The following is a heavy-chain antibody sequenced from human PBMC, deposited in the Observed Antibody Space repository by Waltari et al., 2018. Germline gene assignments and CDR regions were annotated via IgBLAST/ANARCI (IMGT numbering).Heavy chain of an antibody. J-gene: IGHJ6*03. CDR1: GFSLTNCG. CDR2: ISYDGNNI. D-gene: IGHD3-3*01. V-gene: IGHV3-30*18. CDR3: AKDASPILRHYYYMDV. Sequence: QVQLVESGGGVVQPGRSLRLSCAASGFSLTNCGMHWVRQTPGKGLEWVAVISYDGNNIYYADSVQGRFTISRDNSKNMLYLQMNSLRAEDTAVYYCAKDASPILRHYYYMDVWGKGTTVTISS.